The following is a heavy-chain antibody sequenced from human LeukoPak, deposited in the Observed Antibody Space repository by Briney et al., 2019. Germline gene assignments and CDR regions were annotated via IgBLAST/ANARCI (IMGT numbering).Heavy chain of an antibody. D-gene: IGHD3-16*02. CDR2: ISGYNGNT. Sequence: ASVKVSCKASGYTFSSYAINWVRQAPGQGLEWMGWISGYNGNTNYAQKFQGRVTMTTDTSTNTAYMEVKSLRSDDTAVYYCARLDITFGGGIVNAGSNYWGQGTLATVSS. V-gene: IGHV1-18*01. CDR1: GYTFSSYA. J-gene: IGHJ4*02. CDR3: ARLDITFGGGIVNAGSNY.